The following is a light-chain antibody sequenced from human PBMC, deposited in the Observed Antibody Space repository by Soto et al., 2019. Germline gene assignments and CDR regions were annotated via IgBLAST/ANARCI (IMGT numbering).Light chain of an antibody. J-gene: IGKJ3*01. V-gene: IGKV1-33*01. CDR2: DAS. CDR3: QKYDDVPQ. CDR1: QDITNH. Sequence: DIQMTQSPSSLSASVGDTVTITCQASQDITNHLYWYQQKPGKAPNLLIYDASHLETGVPSRFSGSGSGTYFTLTISSLQPEDIATYYCQKYDDVPQFGPGTKVDF.